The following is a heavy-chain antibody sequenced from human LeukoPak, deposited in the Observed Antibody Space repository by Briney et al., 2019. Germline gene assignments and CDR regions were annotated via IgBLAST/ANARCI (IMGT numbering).Heavy chain of an antibody. CDR2: IYYSGST. CDR1: GGSISSDDYY. J-gene: IGHJ4*02. D-gene: IGHD3-10*01. CDR3: ARQGYYGSGSYYSDY. V-gene: IGHV4-30-4*01. Sequence: PSQTLSLTCTVSGGSISSDDYYWSWIRQPPGKGLEWIGYIYYSGSTYYNPSLKSRVTISVDTSKNQFSLKLSSVTAADTAVYYCARQGYYGSGSYYSDYWGQGTLVTVSS.